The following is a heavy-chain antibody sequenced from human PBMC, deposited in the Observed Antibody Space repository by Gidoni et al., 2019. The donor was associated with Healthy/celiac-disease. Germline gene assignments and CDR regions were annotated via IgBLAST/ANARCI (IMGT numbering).Heavy chain of an antibody. J-gene: IGHJ3*02. CDR2: IYTSGST. CDR3: AREKRLRTSNNAFDI. D-gene: IGHD4-17*01. CDR1: GGSISSGSYY. Sequence: QVQLQESGPGLVKPSQTLSLTCTVSGGSISSGSYYWSWIRQPAGKGLEWIGRIYTSGSTNYNPSLKSRVTISVDTSKNQFSLKLSSVTAADTAVYYCAREKRLRTSNNAFDIWGQGTMVTVSS. V-gene: IGHV4-61*02.